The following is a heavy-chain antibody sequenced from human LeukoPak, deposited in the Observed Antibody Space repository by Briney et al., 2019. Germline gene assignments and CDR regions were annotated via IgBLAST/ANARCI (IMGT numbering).Heavy chain of an antibody. CDR2: IYTSGRTNYNPSLSGST. CDR3: ARSFKYSSSWYYDY. V-gene: IGHV4-61*02. CDR1: GGSISSGTYY. D-gene: IGHD6-13*01. Sequence: PSQTLSLTCTVSGGSISSGTYYWSWIRQPAGKGLEWIGRIYTSGRTNYNPSLSGSTAYNPSLKSRVTISVVTSKNQFSLKLSSVTAADTAVYYCARSFKYSSSWYYDYWGQGTLVTVSS. J-gene: IGHJ4*02.